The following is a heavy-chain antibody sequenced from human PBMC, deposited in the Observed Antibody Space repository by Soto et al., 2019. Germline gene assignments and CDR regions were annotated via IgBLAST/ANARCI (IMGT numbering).Heavy chain of an antibody. CDR2: VYNSGST. D-gene: IGHD6-19*01. J-gene: IGHJ4*02. Sequence: PSETLSLTCTVSGGSISSNYWTWIRQPPGKGLEWIGYVYNSGSTNYNPSLKSRVTISEDTSKSQFSLKVNSMTAADTAVYYCARDHSSGWSMYFDYWGQGTLVTVSS. CDR1: GGSISSNY. CDR3: ARDHSSGWSMYFDY. V-gene: IGHV4-59*01.